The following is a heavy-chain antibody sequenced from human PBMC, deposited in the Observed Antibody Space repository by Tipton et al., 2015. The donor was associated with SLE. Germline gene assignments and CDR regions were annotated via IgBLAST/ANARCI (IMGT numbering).Heavy chain of an antibody. CDR3: ARENNPLSYFDF. J-gene: IGHJ4*02. V-gene: IGHV1-2*02. CDR1: GYTFIHDF. CDR2: INPNTGGT. Sequence: QLVQSGAEVKKPGASVKISCRASGYTFIHDFIHWVRQAPGQGLEWMGWINPNTGGTDYAQNFQGRVTMTRDTSISALYMELTGLRSDDTAVYYCARENNPLSYFDFWGPGSLVTVSS. D-gene: IGHD2/OR15-2a*01.